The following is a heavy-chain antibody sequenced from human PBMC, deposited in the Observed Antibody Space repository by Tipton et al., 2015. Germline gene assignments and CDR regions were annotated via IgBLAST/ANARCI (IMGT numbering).Heavy chain of an antibody. V-gene: IGHV4-31*03. CDR3: ARVPFDYFDY. CDR1: GGPISSGKYY. Sequence: TLSLTCTVSGGPISSGKYYWSWIRQHPGKGLEWLGYSYYSGSTYYNPSLKSRLTISVDMSKNQFSLKLSSVTAADTAVYYCARVPFDYFDYWGQGILVTVSS. CDR2: SYYSGST. J-gene: IGHJ4*02.